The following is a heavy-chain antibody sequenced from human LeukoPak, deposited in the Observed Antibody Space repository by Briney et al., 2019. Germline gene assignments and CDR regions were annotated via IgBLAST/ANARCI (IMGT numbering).Heavy chain of an antibody. CDR3: AKDFSHYYYGSGSLYYFDY. D-gene: IGHD3-10*01. Sequence: GGSLRLSCAASGFTFSSYSMNWVRQAPGQGLEWVSSISSSSSYIYYADSVKGRFTISRDNSKNTLYRQMNSLRAEDTAVYYCAKDFSHYYYGSGSLYYFDYWGQGTLVTVSS. CDR1: GFTFSSYS. J-gene: IGHJ4*02. V-gene: IGHV3-21*01. CDR2: ISSSSSYI.